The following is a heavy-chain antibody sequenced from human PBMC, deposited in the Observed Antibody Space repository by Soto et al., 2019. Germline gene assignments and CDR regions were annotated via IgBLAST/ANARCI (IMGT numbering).Heavy chain of an antibody. D-gene: IGHD7-27*01. Sequence: ASETLSLTCTVSGGSISSGDYYWSWIRQPPGKGLEWIGYIYYSGGTNYNPSLKSRVTISVDTSKNQTSLKLSSVTAADTALYYCARASHLGFSVGAFDIWGQGTMVTVSS. V-gene: IGHV4-61*08. CDR1: GGSISSGDYY. CDR3: ARASHLGFSVGAFDI. J-gene: IGHJ3*02. CDR2: IYYSGGT.